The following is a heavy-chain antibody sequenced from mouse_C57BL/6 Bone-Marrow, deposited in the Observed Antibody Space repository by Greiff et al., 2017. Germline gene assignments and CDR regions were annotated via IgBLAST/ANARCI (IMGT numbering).Heavy chain of an antibody. CDR3: ARDASYYDIWYFDF. D-gene: IGHD2-4*01. CDR2: SRNKANDYTT. CDR1: GFTFSDFY. J-gene: IGHJ1*03. Sequence: EVKLMESGGGLVQPGRSLRLSCATSGFTFSDFYMEWVRQAPGKGLEWIAASRNKANDYTTEYSASVKGRFIVSRDTSQSILYLQMNALRAEDTTIYYCARDASYYDIWYFDFWGTGTTVTVSS. V-gene: IGHV7-1*01.